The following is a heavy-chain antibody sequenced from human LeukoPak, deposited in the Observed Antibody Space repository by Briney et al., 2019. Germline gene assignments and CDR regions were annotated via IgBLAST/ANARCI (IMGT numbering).Heavy chain of an antibody. V-gene: IGHV4-39*07. CDR2: IYSRVT. Sequence: SETLSLTCTVSGGSISGNNYYWGWIRQPPGKGLEWIGRIYSRVTTYNPSLKSRVTMSADTSRNHVSLTLNSVTAADTAVYYCARDSGTTGEVKFDPWGQGTLVTVSS. D-gene: IGHD3-10*01. J-gene: IGHJ5*02. CDR3: ARDSGTTGEVKFDP. CDR1: GGSISGNNYY.